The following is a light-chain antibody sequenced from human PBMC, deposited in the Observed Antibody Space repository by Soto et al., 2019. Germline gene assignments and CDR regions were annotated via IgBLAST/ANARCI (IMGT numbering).Light chain of an antibody. J-gene: IGKJ2*01. CDR1: QNLLYSDGNTY. CDR2: KVS. Sequence: DVVMTQSPLSLPVTLGQPASISCRSSQNLLYSDGNTYLNWFHQRPGQSPRRLIYKVSNRDSGVPDRFSGSGSGTDFTLKISRVEAEDVGIYYCMQGTYWVYTFGQGIKLEIK. CDR3: MQGTYWVYT. V-gene: IGKV2-30*01.